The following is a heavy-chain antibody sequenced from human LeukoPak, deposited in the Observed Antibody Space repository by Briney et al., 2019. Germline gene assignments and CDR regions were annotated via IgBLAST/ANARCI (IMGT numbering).Heavy chain of an antibody. CDR3: AIQYSSGWPYYYYYMDV. CDR2: IYYSGNT. Sequence: SETLSLTCTVSGVSITSSNSYWGWIRQPPGEGLEWIGSIYYSGNTYYNASLKSQVTISVDTSKNQFSLKLSSVTAADTAVYYCAIQYSSGWPYYYYYMDVWGKGTTVTISS. V-gene: IGHV4-39*01. D-gene: IGHD6-19*01. J-gene: IGHJ6*03. CDR1: GVSITSSNSY.